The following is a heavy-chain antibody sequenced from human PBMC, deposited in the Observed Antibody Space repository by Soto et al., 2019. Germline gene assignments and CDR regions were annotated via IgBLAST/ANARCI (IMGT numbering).Heavy chain of an antibody. J-gene: IGHJ6*02. CDR2: ISYDGSNK. Sequence: QVQVVESGGGVVQPGRSLRLSCAASGFTFSNYAMYWVRQAPGKGLEWVAVISYDGSNKYYADSVKGRLTISRDNSKNRLYRQMNSLVAEDTAVYYWARVYCVSTSCYGVYYYSGMDVWGQGTTVTVSS. CDR1: GFTFSNYA. V-gene: IGHV3-30-3*01. CDR3: ARVYCVSTSCYGVYYYSGMDV. D-gene: IGHD2-2*01.